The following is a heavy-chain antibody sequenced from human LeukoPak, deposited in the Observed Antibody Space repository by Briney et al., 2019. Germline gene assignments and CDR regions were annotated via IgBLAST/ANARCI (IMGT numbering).Heavy chain of an antibody. Sequence: SETLSLTCTVAGGSISSGGSYWSWIGQHPGKGLERIGYIYYSGSTYYNPSLKSRVTISIDTSKNQFSLRLSSVTAADTAVYFCARDSTTEFDSWGQGTLVTVYS. V-gene: IGHV4-31*03. CDR2: IYYSGST. D-gene: IGHD2/OR15-2a*01. CDR3: ARDSTTEFDS. J-gene: IGHJ4*02. CDR1: GGSISSGGSY.